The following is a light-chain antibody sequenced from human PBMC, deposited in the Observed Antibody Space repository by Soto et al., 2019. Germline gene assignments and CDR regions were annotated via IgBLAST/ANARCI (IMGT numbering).Light chain of an antibody. Sequence: QSVLTQPPSVSGAPRQRVTISCSGSSSNIGSNAVTWYQQLPGKAPKLLINYVDLLFSGVSDRVSGSRSGTSASLAISGLQSEDEADYYCAAWYASLNGVVIGGGTQLTVL. CDR2: YVD. CDR3: AAWYASLNGVV. V-gene: IGLV1-36*01. CDR1: SSNIGSNA. J-gene: IGLJ3*02.